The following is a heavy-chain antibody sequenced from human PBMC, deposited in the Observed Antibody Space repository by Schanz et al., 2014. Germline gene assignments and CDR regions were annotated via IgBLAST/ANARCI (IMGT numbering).Heavy chain of an antibody. Sequence: EVQLVESGGHLVQPGGSLRLSCVASGFTFSTYAMSWVRQAPGKGLEWVSRMIGSGTTTYYADSVKGRFTISRDNSKNTLDLQRNSLRAEDTAIYYCAKDLAAVGGFDYWGQGSLVTVSP. D-gene: IGHD6-13*01. V-gene: IGHV3-23*04. J-gene: IGHJ4*02. CDR3: AKDLAAVGGFDY. CDR2: MIGSGTTT. CDR1: GFTFSTYA.